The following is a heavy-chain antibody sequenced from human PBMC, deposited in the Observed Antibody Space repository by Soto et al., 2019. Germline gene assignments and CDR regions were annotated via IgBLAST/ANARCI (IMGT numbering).Heavy chain of an antibody. D-gene: IGHD4-17*01. J-gene: IGHJ5*02. CDR2: LRTRAKKYAT. Sequence: EVQLEESGGGLVQPGGSLKLSCAGLGFHFSGSALHWVRQPSGKGLEWVGRLRTRAKKYATSYATSVQGRFSLSRDDSKNTAFLQMNSLRDEDTGVDFCTGRGGDSLQDLWCQGTLVTVSS. CDR1: GFHFSGSA. CDR3: TGRGGDSLQDL. V-gene: IGHV3-73*01.